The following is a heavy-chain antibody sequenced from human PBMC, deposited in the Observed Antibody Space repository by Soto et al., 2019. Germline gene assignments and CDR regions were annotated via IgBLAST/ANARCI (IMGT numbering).Heavy chain of an antibody. CDR3: TPAEWELPPSY. Sequence: PGGSLRLSCAASVFTFSNAWMSWFRQAPGKGLEWVGRIKSKTDGGTTDYAAPVKGRFTISRDDSKNTLYLQMNSLKTEDTAVYYCTPAEWELPPSYWGQGTLVTVSS. V-gene: IGHV3-15*01. CDR2: IKSKTDGGTT. CDR1: VFTFSNAW. J-gene: IGHJ4*02. D-gene: IGHD1-26*01.